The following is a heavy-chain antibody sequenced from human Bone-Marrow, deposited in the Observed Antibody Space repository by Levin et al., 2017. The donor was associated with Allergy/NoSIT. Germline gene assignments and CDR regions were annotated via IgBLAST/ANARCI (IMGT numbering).Heavy chain of an antibody. J-gene: IGHJ3*02. CDR3: ARHSTLTRLSVFIDI. CDR1: GGSISSGSYY. CDR2: FYYSGST. V-gene: IGHV4-39*01. Sequence: NASETLSLTCSVSGGSISSGSYYWGWIRQPPGKGLECIGSFYYSGSTYYNPSLKSRVTISVDASKNQFSLNLSSVTAADTAVYFCARHSTLTRLSVFIDIWGQGTMVTVSS. D-gene: IGHD2-15*01.